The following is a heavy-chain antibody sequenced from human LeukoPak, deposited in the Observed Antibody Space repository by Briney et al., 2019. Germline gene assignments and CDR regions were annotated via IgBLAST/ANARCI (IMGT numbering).Heavy chain of an antibody. CDR1: GDSVSSNSAA. CDR2: TYYRSKWYN. J-gene: IGHJ4*02. V-gene: IGHV6-1*01. D-gene: IGHD6-19*01. CDR3: ARDASGYSSGWYDGGRQLDY. Sequence: SQTLSLTCAISGDSVSSNSAAWNWIRQSPSRGLEWLGRTYYRSKWYNDYAVSVKSRITINPDTSKNQFSLQLNSVTPEDTAVYYCARDASGYSSGWYDGGRQLDYWGLGTLVTVSS.